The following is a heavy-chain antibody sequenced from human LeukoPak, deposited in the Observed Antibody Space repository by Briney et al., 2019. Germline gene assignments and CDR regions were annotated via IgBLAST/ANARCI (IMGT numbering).Heavy chain of an antibody. J-gene: IGHJ4*02. CDR1: GGSISSYY. D-gene: IGHD2-15*01. V-gene: IGHV4-4*07. CDR2: IYTSGST. CDR3: ARHGGYCSGGSCYSGGTFDY. Sequence: SETLSLTCTVSGGSISSYYWSWIRQPAGKGLEWIGRIYTSGSTNYNPSLKSRVTMSVDTSKNQFSLKLSSVTAADTAVYYCARHGGYCSGGSCYSGGTFDYWGQGTLVTVSS.